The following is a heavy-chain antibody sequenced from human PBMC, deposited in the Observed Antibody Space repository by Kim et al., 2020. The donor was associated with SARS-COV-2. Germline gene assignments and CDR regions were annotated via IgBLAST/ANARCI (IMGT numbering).Heavy chain of an antibody. CDR3: ARTLRASYSSGWYAAVGERYYYGMDV. Sequence: GGSLRLSCAASGFTFSSYWMHWVRQAPGKGLVWVSRINSDGSSTSYADSVKGRFTISRDNAKNTLYLQMNSLRAEDTAVYYCARTLRASYSSGWYAAVGERYYYGMDVWGQGTTVTVSS. V-gene: IGHV3-74*01. D-gene: IGHD6-19*01. CDR1: GFTFSSYW. CDR2: INSDGSST. J-gene: IGHJ6*02.